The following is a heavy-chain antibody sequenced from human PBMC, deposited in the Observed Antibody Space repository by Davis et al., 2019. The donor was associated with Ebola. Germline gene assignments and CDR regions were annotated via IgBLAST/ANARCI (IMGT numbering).Heavy chain of an antibody. J-gene: IGHJ4*02. CDR1: GFTFSTYA. Sequence: ESLKISCAASGFTFSTYAMRCVRQSPGKGLEWVSDISGGGGGPYYADSVKGRFTTFRDNPKNTLYLQMNSLRTEDPAVYYCARDSDDYSFDYWGQGTLVTVSS. CDR3: ARDSDDYSFDY. V-gene: IGHV3-23*01. CDR2: ISGGGGGP. D-gene: IGHD4-11*01.